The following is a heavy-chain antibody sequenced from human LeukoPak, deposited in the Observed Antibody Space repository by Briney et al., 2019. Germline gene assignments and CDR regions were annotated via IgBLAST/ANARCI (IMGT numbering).Heavy chain of an antibody. CDR3: ARDYGVSYAFDI. CDR1: GFTFSSYS. CDR2: ISSSSSYI. V-gene: IGHV3-21*01. D-gene: IGHD4-17*01. Sequence: GGSLRLSCAASGFTFSSYSMNWVRKAPGKGLEWVSSISSSSSYIYYADSVKGRFTISRDNAKNSLYLQMNSLRAEDTAVYYCARDYGVSYAFDIWGQGTMVTVSS. J-gene: IGHJ3*02.